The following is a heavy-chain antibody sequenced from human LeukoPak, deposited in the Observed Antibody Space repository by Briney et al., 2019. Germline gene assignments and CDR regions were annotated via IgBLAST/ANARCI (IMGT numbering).Heavy chain of an antibody. J-gene: IGHJ4*02. Sequence: SETLSLTCTVSGGSISSNSYYWGWIRQPPGKGLEWIGSIYDSGSTYYNPSLKSRVTISVDTSKNQFSLNLRSVTAADTAVYYCARIAVAEDYYFDYWGQGTLVTVSS. V-gene: IGHV4-39*01. CDR2: IYDSGST. D-gene: IGHD6-19*01. CDR1: GGSISSNSYY. CDR3: ARIAVAEDYYFDY.